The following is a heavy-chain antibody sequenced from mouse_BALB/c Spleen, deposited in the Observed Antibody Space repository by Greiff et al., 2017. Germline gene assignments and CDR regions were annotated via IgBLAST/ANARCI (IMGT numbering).Heavy chain of an antibody. CDR2: INPSNGGT. V-gene: IGHV1S81*02. D-gene: IGHD2-4*01. CDR3: TREDYDWYFDV. Sequence: QVQLKESGAELVKPGASVKLSCKASGYTFTSYYMYWVKQRPGQGLEWIGEINPSNGGTNFNEKFKSKATLTVDKSSSTAYMQLSSLTSEDSAVYYCTREDYDWYFDVWGAGTTVTVSS. CDR1: GYTFTSYY. J-gene: IGHJ1*01.